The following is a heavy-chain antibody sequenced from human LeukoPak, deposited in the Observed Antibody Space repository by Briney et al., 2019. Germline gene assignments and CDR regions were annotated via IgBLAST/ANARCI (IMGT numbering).Heavy chain of an antibody. J-gene: IGHJ4*02. D-gene: IGHD4-17*01. Sequence: SETLSLTCTVSGGSMSSFYWSWFRQPPGKGLECIGYIYYSGSTNYNPSLKSRVTISVDTSKNQFSLELTSVTAADTAVYYCARGYGDFRVEGRYFHSWGQGTLVTVSS. CDR2: IYYSGST. V-gene: IGHV4-59*01. CDR1: GGSMSSFY. CDR3: ARGYGDFRVEGRYFHS.